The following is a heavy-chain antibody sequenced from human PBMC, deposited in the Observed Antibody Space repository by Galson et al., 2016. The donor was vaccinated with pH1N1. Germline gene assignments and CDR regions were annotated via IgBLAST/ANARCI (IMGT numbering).Heavy chain of an antibody. Sequence: QSGAEVKKPGESLKISRRGSGYSFTSYWIAWVRQKPGKGLEWMGIVYPGDSDTRYSPSFRGLFTFSADKSIGTAYLQWGSLEASDTAIYYCARLRGGITVVREVYFDLWGQGTLVTVSP. J-gene: IGHJ4*02. CDR2: VYPGDSDT. CDR1: GYSFTSYW. V-gene: IGHV5-51*03. D-gene: IGHD3-10*01. CDR3: ARLRGGITVVREVYFDL.